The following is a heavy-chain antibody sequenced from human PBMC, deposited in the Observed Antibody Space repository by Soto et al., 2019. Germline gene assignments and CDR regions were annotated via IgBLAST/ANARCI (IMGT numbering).Heavy chain of an antibody. D-gene: IGHD2-2*01. CDR1: GGSVSSGSYY. CDR3: ARQRIEPVQYYFDS. Sequence: QVHLQESGPGLERPSETLSLSCVVSGGSVSSGSYYWTWIRRPPGKGLEWIGYTLDSGSTDYNPSLKSRVTISIDTSKNQFSLKLSSVTAADTAVYYCARQRIEPVQYYFDSWGQGTLVTVSS. J-gene: IGHJ4*02. V-gene: IGHV4-61*01. CDR2: TLDSGST.